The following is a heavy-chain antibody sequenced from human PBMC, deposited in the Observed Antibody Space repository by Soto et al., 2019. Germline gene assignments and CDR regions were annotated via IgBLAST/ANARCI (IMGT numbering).Heavy chain of an antibody. CDR1: GFSLSTSRVG. Sequence: QITLKESGLTLVKPTQTLTLTCTFSGFSLSTSRVGVGWIRQPPGKALEWLAVIYWDDSKTYRPSLKSRLTITKDTSKNQVALTMTNMDPVDTATYYCAHAYGGRSLYWGQGTLVTVSS. V-gene: IGHV2-5*02. CDR3: AHAYGGRSLY. D-gene: IGHD1-26*01. CDR2: IYWDDSK. J-gene: IGHJ4*02.